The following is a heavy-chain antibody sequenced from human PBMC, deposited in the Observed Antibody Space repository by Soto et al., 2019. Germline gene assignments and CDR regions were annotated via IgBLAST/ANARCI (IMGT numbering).Heavy chain of an antibody. V-gene: IGHV4-61*01. Sequence: SETLSLTCTVTGDSVTSVSDYWSWIRQPPGKGLEWIGYIYYSGSADYNPSLGSRVTISIDTSKNQFSLKLTSVTAADTAVYYCARGVGFGYYYYHMDLWGQGTTVTVSS. CDR2: IYYSGSA. J-gene: IGHJ6*02. CDR1: GDSVTSVSDY. D-gene: IGHD3-10*01. CDR3: ARGVGFGYYYYHMDL.